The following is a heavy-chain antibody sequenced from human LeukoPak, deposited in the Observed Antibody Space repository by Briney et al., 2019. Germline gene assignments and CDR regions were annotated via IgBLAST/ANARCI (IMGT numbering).Heavy chain of an antibody. V-gene: IGHV3-74*01. CDR3: ARGFGSGSSLPFDY. J-gene: IGHJ4*02. D-gene: IGHD3-10*01. CDR2: LDSDGGST. Sequence: GGSLRLSCAASGFTFSSYWMHWVRQGPGKGLVWVSRLDSDGGSTSYADSVKGRFTISRDNAKNTLYLQMNSLRAGDTAVYYCARGFGSGSSLPFDYWGQGTLVTVSS. CDR1: GFTFSSYW.